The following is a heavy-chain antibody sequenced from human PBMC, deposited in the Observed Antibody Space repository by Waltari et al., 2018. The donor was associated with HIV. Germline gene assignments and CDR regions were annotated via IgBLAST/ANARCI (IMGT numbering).Heavy chain of an antibody. V-gene: IGHV3-74*01. CDR3: ASCGSGSYYYGMDV. CDR2: INSDGSST. D-gene: IGHD3-10*01. Sequence: EVQLVESGGGLVQPGGSLRLSCAASGFTFSSYWMHWVRPAPGKGLVWVSRINSDGSSTSYADSVKGRFTISRDNAKNTLYLQMNSLRAEDTAVYYCASCGSGSYYYGMDVWGQGTTVTVSS. CDR1: GFTFSSYW. J-gene: IGHJ6*02.